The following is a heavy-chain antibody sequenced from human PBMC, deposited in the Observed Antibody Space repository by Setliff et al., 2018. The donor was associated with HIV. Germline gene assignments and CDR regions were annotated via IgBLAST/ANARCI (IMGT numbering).Heavy chain of an antibody. V-gene: IGHV3-30*02. CDR1: GFTFSTYS. Sequence: PGGSLRLSCAASGFTFSTYSMHWVRQAPGKGLEWVSSILYEGSYKYYTDSVKGRFTISRDNAKNSLYLQMNSLRAEDTAVYYCARVPPQVPGVAFDIWGQGTMVTVSS. CDR2: ILYEGSYK. J-gene: IGHJ3*02. CDR3: ARVPPQVPGVAFDI. D-gene: IGHD3-10*01.